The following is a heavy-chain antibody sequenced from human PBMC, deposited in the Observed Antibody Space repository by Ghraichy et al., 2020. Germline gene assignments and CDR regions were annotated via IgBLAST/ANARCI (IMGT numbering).Heavy chain of an antibody. CDR1: GFTFNRYD. Sequence: GESLNISCAASGFTFNRYDMHWVRQATGKGLEWVSASTAGDTHYTDSVKGRFTIPREDVKNTFYLQMNSLRAGDTAVYYCTRSGQSYFHGLDVWGQGTTVTVSS. CDR2: STAGDT. J-gene: IGHJ6*02. D-gene: IGHD1-14*01. CDR3: TRSGQSYFHGLDV. V-gene: IGHV3-13*01.